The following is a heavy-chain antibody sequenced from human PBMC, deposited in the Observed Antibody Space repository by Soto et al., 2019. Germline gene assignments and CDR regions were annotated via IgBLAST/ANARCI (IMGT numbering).Heavy chain of an antibody. Sequence: GGSLRLSCAASGFTFSSYSMNWVRQAPGKGLEWVSSISSSSSYIYYADSVKGRFTISRDNAKNSLYLQMNSLRAEDTAVYYCARDTAATSSYYYYGMDVWGQGTTVTVSS. CDR3: ARDTAATSSYYYYGMDV. J-gene: IGHJ6*02. CDR1: GFTFSSYS. D-gene: IGHD2-15*01. V-gene: IGHV3-21*01. CDR2: ISSSSSYI.